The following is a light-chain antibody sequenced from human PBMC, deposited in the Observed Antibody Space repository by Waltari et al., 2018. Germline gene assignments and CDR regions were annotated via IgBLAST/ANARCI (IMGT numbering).Light chain of an antibody. V-gene: IGKV4-1*01. J-gene: IGKJ5*01. CDR3: QQYYSTPPIT. CDR1: QSVLYSSTNKNY. CDR2: WAS. Sequence: DIVMTQSPDSLAVSLGGRATINCKSSQSVLYSSTNKNYLAWYQQKPGQPPKLLIYWASTRESGVPDRFSGSGSGTDFTLTISSLQAEDVAVYYCQQYYSTPPITFGQGTRLEIK.